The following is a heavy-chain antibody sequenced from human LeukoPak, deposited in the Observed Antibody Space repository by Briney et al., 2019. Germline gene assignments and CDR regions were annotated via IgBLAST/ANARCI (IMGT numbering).Heavy chain of an antibody. D-gene: IGHD6-19*01. V-gene: IGHV3-48*01. Sequence: GGSLRLSCAASGFTFSSYNMNWVRQAPGKGLEWVSYISSSSSTIYSADSVKGRFTISRDNAKNSLYLQMNTLRAEDTAVYYCARDPWGSSGYFQHWGQGTLVTVSS. CDR3: ARDPWGSSGYFQH. J-gene: IGHJ1*01. CDR2: ISSSSSTI. CDR1: GFTFSSYN.